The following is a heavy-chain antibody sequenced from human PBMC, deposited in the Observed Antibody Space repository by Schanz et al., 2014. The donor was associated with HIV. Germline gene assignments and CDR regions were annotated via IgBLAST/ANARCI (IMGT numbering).Heavy chain of an antibody. V-gene: IGHV3-33*06. CDR2: MWYDESHK. CDR3: AKEMEQWLVSPRGYFDIDV. Sequence: VQLMESGGGVVQPGRSLRLSCTASGFTFSSSGMHWVRQAPGKGLEWVAAMWYDESHKGYADSVKGRFTISRDNSKNTVYLQMSSLRAEDSAVYYCAKEMEQWLVSPRGYFDIDVWGHGTTVTVSS. CDR1: GFTFSSSG. D-gene: IGHD6-19*01. J-gene: IGHJ6*02.